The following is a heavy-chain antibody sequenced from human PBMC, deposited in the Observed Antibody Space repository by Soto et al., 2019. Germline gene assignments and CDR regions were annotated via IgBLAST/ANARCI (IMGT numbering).Heavy chain of an antibody. CDR2: ISYDGDNK. Sequence: QVQLVESGGGVVQPGRSLRLSCAASGFTFSSYAMHWVRQTPGKGLEWVAVISYDGDNKYYADSVRGRFTISRDNSDNTLSLQMNNLRGEDMAVYYCARGGYSYGYNTYYNYAMDVWGQGTTVTVSS. J-gene: IGHJ6*02. V-gene: IGHV3-30-3*01. D-gene: IGHD5-18*01. CDR1: GFTFSSYA. CDR3: ARGGYSYGYNTYYNYAMDV.